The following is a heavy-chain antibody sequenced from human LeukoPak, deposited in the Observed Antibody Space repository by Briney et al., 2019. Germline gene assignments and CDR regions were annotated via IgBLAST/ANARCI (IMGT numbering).Heavy chain of an antibody. CDR2: ISGSGEST. CDR1: GFTFSSYA. CDR3: AKLSESEWLASYSRY. Sequence: GGSLRLSCADSGFTFSSYAMSWVRQAPGKGLEWVSAISGSGESTNSADSVRGRFTISRDNSKNTLFLQMNSLRVEDTAVYYCAKLSESEWLASYSRYWGQGTLVTVSS. D-gene: IGHD6-19*01. V-gene: IGHV3-23*01. J-gene: IGHJ4*02.